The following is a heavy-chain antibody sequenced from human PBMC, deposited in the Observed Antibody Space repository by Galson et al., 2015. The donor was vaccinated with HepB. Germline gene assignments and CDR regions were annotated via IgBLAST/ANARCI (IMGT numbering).Heavy chain of an antibody. CDR2: IRGDGGEK. V-gene: IGHV3-7*03. CDR3: ARGRSHAY. D-gene: IGHD6-13*01. CDR1: ALTFSTYW. J-gene: IGHJ4*02. Sequence: SLRLSCAGSALTFSTYWMGWVRQAPGKGLEWVASIRGDGGEKYYVDSVKGRFTISRDNARNSLYLQMNSLRAEDTAVYYCARGRSHAYWGQGTLVTVSS.